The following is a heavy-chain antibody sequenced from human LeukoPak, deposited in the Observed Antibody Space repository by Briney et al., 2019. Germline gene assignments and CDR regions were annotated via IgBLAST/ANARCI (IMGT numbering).Heavy chain of an antibody. CDR2: ISGSGGST. CDR3: AGWFDP. V-gene: IGHV3-23*01. Sequence: GGPLSLSFEAPGSTFSSYAMSWVGKAPGKGLEWVSAISGSGGSTYYADSVKGRFTISRDNSKNTLYLQMNSLRAEDTAVYYCAGWFDPWGQGTLVTVSS. J-gene: IGHJ5*02. CDR1: GSTFSSYA.